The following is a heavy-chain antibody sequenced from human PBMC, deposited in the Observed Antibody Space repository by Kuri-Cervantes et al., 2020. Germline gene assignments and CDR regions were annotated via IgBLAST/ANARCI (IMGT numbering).Heavy chain of an antibody. J-gene: IGHJ4*02. D-gene: IGHD2/OR15-2a*01. CDR3: ARQIVGRSIDY. V-gene: IGHV2-5*02. CDR2: IYWDDDK. Sequence: SGPTLVKPTQTLTLTCTFSGFSLSTSGVGVGWIRRPPGKALEWLALIYWDDDKRYSPSLKSRLTITKDTSKNQVVLTMTNMDPVDTATYYCARQIVGRSIDYWGQGTLVTVSS. CDR1: GFSLSTSGVG.